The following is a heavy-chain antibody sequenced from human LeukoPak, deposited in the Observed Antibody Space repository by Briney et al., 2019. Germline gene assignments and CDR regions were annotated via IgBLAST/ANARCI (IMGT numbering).Heavy chain of an antibody. D-gene: IGHD2-15*01. J-gene: IGHJ4*02. CDR3: ARERQLESVAATAFDY. V-gene: IGHV4-30-4*01. CDR2: IYYSGST. CDR1: GGSISSYY. Sequence: SETLSLTCTVSGGSISSYYWSRIRQPPGKGLEWIGYIYYSGSTYYNPSLKSRVTISVDTSKNQFSLKLSSVTAADTAVYYCARERQLESVAATAFDYWGQGTLVTVSS.